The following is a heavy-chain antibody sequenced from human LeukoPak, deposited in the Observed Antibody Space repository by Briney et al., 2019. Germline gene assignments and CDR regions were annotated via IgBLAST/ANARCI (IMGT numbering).Heavy chain of an antibody. Sequence: SVKVSCKASGGTFSSYAISWVRQAPGQGLEWMGGIIPIFGTANYAQKFQGRVTITTDESTSTAYMELSSLRSEDTALSYCARDVNPHTYYYDSSGYYPQVGFDYWGQGTLVTFSS. CDR1: GGTFSSYA. J-gene: IGHJ4*02. V-gene: IGHV1-69*05. CDR3: ARDVNPHTYYYDSSGYYPQVGFDY. CDR2: IIPIFGTA. D-gene: IGHD3-22*01.